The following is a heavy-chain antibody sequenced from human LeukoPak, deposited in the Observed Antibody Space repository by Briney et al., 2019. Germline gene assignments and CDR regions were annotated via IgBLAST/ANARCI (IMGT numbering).Heavy chain of an antibody. J-gene: IGHJ4*02. Sequence: ASVKVSCKASGYTFTSYYMHWVRQAPGQGLEWMGIINPSGGSTSYAQKFQGRVTMTRDTSTSTAYMELSSLRSEDTAMYYCATSWLGYYFDYWGQGTLVTVSS. V-gene: IGHV1-46*01. D-gene: IGHD3-10*01. CDR3: ATSWLGYYFDY. CDR2: INPSGGST. CDR1: GYTFTSYY.